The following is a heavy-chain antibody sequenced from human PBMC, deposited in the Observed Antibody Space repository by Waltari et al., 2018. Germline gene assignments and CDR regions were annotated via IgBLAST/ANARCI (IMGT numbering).Heavy chain of an antibody. CDR3: ARVSYRNWFDP. D-gene: IGHD4-4*01. V-gene: IGHV4-31*01. Sequence: QVQLQESGPGLVKPSPTLSLTCTVYGGSLSSGGYYCSWIRQHPGKGLEWIGYIYYSGSTYYNPSLKSLVTISVDTSKNQCSLKLSSVTAADTAVYYCARVSYRNWFDPWGQGTLVTVSS. CDR1: GGSLSSGGYY. J-gene: IGHJ5*02. CDR2: IYYSGST.